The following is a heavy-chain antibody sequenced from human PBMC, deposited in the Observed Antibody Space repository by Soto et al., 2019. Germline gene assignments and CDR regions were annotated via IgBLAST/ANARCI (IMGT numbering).Heavy chain of an antibody. CDR2: FAGDFINT. J-gene: IGHJ4*02. CDR3: AREIEGLWAPFDY. Sequence: VQLLESGGGLVQPGGSLRLSCAASGFTVNNHAMHWVRQAPGEGLEWVSGFAGDFINTRYADSVRGRFTISRDTSKNTLYLQMNSLRAEDTAVYYCAREIEGLWAPFDYWGQGTLVTVSS. D-gene: IGHD5-18*01. V-gene: IGHV3-30*03. CDR1: GFTVNNHA.